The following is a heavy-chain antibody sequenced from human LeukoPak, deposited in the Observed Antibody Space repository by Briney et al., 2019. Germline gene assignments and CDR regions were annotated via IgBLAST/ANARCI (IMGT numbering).Heavy chain of an antibody. CDR3: AKFSGYYYYYYMDV. CDR2: ISGSGGRT. J-gene: IGHJ6*03. Sequence: GGSLRLSCAASGFTFSSYGMSWVRQAPGKGLEWVSAISGSGGRTYYADSVKGRFTISGDNSKNTLYLQMNSLRAEDTAVYYCAKFSGYYYYYYMDVWGEGTTVTISS. D-gene: IGHD1-26*01. V-gene: IGHV3-23*01. CDR1: GFTFSSYG.